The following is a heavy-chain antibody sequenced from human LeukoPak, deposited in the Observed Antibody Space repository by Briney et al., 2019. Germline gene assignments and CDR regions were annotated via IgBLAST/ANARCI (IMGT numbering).Heavy chain of an antibody. V-gene: IGHV3-53*01. CDR2: SGGST. D-gene: IGHD3-22*01. J-gene: IGHJ3*02. CDR1: GFTVSSNY. CDR3: ARDDRLMADAFDI. Sequence: GGSLRLSCAASGFTVSSNYMSWVRQAPGKGLEWVSVSGGSTYYADSVKGRFTISRDNSKNTLYLQMNSLRAEDTAVYYCARDDRLMADAFDIWGQGTMVTVSS.